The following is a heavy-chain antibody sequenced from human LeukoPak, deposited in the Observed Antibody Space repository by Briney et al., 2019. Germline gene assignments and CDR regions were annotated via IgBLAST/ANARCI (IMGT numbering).Heavy chain of an antibody. J-gene: IGHJ4*02. D-gene: IGHD2-21*02. Sequence: GGSLRLSCAASGIGFQGSAVHWVRQSSGRGLEWVGCMRDRNKNYATIYGASMRGRFTISRDDSMNTATLQLNGLRTEDTAVYFCIRHVEYVTPDSWGQGTLVTVSS. V-gene: IGHV3-73*01. CDR1: GIGFQGSA. CDR2: MRDRNKNYAT. CDR3: IRHVEYVTPDS.